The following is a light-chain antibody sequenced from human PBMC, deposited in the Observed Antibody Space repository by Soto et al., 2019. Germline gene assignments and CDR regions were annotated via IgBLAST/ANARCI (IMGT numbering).Light chain of an antibody. CDR2: GAS. V-gene: IGKV3-20*01. Sequence: EIVLTQSPGTLSLSPGERATLSCRASQSISSSFLAWYQQKPGQAPRLLIYGASSRATGIPDRFSGSGSGTDFTRTISRLEPEDFAVFSCQQYDSSPWTFGQGTKVEIK. CDR1: QSISSSF. J-gene: IGKJ1*01. CDR3: QQYDSSPWT.